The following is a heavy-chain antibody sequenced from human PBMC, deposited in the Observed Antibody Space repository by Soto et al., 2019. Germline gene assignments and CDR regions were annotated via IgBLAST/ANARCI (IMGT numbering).Heavy chain of an antibody. CDR3: ARESEDLTSNFDY. Sequence: GGSLRLSCAASGFTFARYSMNWVRQAPGKGLEWVSSISSTTNYIYYGDSMKGRFTISRDNAENSLYLEMNSLRAEDTAVYYCARESEDLTSNFDYWGQGTLVTVSS. V-gene: IGHV3-21*06. CDR2: ISSTTNYI. CDR1: GFTFARYS. J-gene: IGHJ4*02.